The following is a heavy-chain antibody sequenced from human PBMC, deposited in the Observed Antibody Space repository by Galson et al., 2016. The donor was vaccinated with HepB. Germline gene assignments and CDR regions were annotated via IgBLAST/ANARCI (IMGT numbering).Heavy chain of an antibody. CDR3: ARRAYSGWFFDY. D-gene: IGHD6-19*01. V-gene: IGHV3-23*01. Sequence: SLRLSCAASGFTFTTFAMNWVRKAPGKGLEWVSAIGGSGGGTFNADSVKGRFTISRDNSKNTLYLQMNSLSAKDTAVYYCARRAYSGWFFDYWGQGTLVTVSS. CDR1: GFTFTTFA. J-gene: IGHJ4*02. CDR2: IGGSGGGT.